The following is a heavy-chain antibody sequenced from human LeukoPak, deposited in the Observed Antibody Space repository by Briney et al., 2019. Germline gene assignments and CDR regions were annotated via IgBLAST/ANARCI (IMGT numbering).Heavy chain of an antibody. V-gene: IGHV3-7*01. CDR1: GFTFSSRDW. Sequence: GGSLRLSCVASGFTFSSRDWMTWVRQAPGKGLEWVANIKQDGSEKNYVDSVKGRFTISRDNAKNSLYLQMNSLRAEDTAVYYCAREGAAGTFDYWGQGTLVTVSS. CDR3: AREGAAGTFDY. D-gene: IGHD6-13*01. CDR2: IKQDGSEK. J-gene: IGHJ4*02.